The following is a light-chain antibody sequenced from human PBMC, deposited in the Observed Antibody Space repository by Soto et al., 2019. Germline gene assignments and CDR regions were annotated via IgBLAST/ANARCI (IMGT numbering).Light chain of an antibody. CDR2: SAS. V-gene: IGKV1-39*01. CDR3: QQSSSNPLT. Sequence: DIQMTQSPSSLSASVGDRVTITCRASQSISSYFNWYQQKPGKAPNLLIYSASKLHSGVPSRFSGSGSGTDFTLIISSLQPEDFATYYCQQSSSNPLTFGGGTRV. J-gene: IGKJ4*01. CDR1: QSISSY.